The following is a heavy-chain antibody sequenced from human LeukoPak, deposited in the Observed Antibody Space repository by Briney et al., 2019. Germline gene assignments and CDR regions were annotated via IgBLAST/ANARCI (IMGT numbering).Heavy chain of an antibody. CDR2: IYTSGST. V-gene: IGHV4-4*07. D-gene: IGHD6-19*01. Sequence: PSETLSLICTVSGGSISSYFWSWFRQPAGKGLEWIGRIYTSGSTYYNPSLKSRVTMSVDTSKNQFSLKLSSVTAADTAVYYYARDGSGWSRYYFDYWGQGTLVTVSS. CDR1: GGSISSYF. CDR3: ARDGSGWSRYYFDY. J-gene: IGHJ4*02.